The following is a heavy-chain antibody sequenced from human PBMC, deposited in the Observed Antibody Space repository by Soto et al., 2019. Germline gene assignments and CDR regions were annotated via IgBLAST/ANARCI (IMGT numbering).Heavy chain of an antibody. V-gene: IGHV1-69*08. CDR3: ARDGVSDYKPPDT. Sequence: QVQLVQSGAEVKKPGSSVKVSCKASGGTFSSYTISWVRQAPGQGLEWMGRIIPILGIANYAQKFQGRVTTTADKSTSTAYMELSSLRSEDTAVYYCARDGVSDYKPPDTWGQGTLVTVSS. CDR1: GGTFSSYT. CDR2: IIPILGIA. J-gene: IGHJ5*02. D-gene: IGHD4-4*01.